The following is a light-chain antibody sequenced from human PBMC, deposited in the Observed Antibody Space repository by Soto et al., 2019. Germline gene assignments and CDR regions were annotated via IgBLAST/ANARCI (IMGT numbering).Light chain of an antibody. V-gene: IGKV3-15*01. Sequence: EIVMTQSPASLSFSPGERATLSCRASQSVSRTLAWYQQKPGQAPRLLIYGASTRATGIPARFSGRGSGTDFTLTISSLQSEDFAVYYCQQYDSWRYTFGQGTK. J-gene: IGKJ2*01. CDR2: GAS. CDR1: QSVSRT. CDR3: QQYDSWRYT.